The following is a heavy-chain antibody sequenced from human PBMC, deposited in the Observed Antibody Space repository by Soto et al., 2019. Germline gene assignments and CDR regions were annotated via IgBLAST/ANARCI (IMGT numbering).Heavy chain of an antibody. Sequence: QVQLVESGGGVVQPGRSLRLSCEASGFTFSNSGMHWVRQAPGKGLEWVAVISYDGSDKYYADSVKGQFTISRDNSKNTLYLQMNSLRAEDTAVYYCAKAPGRGDCCNFDNWGQGTLVTVSS. CDR3: AKAPGRGDCCNFDN. D-gene: IGHD2-21*02. V-gene: IGHV3-30*18. CDR2: ISYDGSDK. CDR1: GFTFSNSG. J-gene: IGHJ4*02.